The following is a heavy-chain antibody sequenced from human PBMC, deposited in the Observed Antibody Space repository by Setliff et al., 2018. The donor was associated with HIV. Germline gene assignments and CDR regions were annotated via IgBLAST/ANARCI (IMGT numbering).Heavy chain of an antibody. Sequence: PSETLSLTCTVTGGSISSGGFYWTWIRQHPGKGLEWSGYIYNTGSTYHSPSLESRVTISVDTSKNQFSLKLNSVTAADTAVYYCARLTRITTAGHWGQGTLVTVSS. CDR2: IYNTGST. CDR3: ARLTRITTAGH. CDR1: GGSISSGGFY. D-gene: IGHD6-13*01. J-gene: IGHJ4*02. V-gene: IGHV4-31*03.